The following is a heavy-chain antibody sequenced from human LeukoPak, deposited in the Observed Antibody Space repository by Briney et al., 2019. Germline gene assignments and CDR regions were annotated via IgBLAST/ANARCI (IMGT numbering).Heavy chain of an antibody. D-gene: IGHD2-2*01. CDR3: ARDRRVVPAAQSGAFDI. J-gene: IGHJ3*02. CDR1: GGTFSSYA. CDR2: IIPIFGTA. V-gene: IGHV1-69*05. Sequence: SVKVSCKASGGTFSSYAISWVRQAPGQGLEWMGGIIPIFGTANYAQKFQGRVMITTDESTSTAYMELSSLRSEDTAVYYCARDRRVVPAAQSGAFDIWGQGTMVTVSS.